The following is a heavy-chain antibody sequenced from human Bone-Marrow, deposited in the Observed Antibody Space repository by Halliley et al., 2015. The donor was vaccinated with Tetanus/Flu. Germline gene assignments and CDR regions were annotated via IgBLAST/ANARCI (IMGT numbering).Heavy chain of an antibody. D-gene: IGHD2-15*01. CDR3: ARASASANFDY. V-gene: IGHV4-59*01. Sequence: LGWIGFIYYSGSTKYNPSLKSRVPISLETSRNQFSLRLSSVTAADTAVYYCARASASANFDYWGQGTLVTVSS. J-gene: IGHJ4*02. CDR2: IYYSGST.